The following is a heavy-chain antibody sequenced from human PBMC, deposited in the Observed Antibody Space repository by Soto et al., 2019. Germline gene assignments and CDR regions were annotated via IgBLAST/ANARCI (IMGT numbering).Heavy chain of an antibody. V-gene: IGHV3-30-3*01. Sequence: QVQLVESGGGVVQPGRSLRLSCAASGFTFRSYAMHWVRQAPGKGLECVAVISYDGSNKFYRDSVKGRFTISRDNSKNPLYLQINSLRYEDTAVYYCARGDREDIAVVVGARPGEYGVDVWVQGTTVTVSS. CDR2: ISYDGSNK. CDR3: ARGDREDIAVVVGARPGEYGVDV. CDR1: GFTFRSYA. J-gene: IGHJ6*02. D-gene: IGHD2-15*01.